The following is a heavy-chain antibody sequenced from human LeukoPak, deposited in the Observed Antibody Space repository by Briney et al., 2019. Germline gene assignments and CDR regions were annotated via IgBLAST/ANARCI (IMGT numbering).Heavy chain of an antibody. CDR1: GYTFTSCD. D-gene: IGHD2-2*01. Sequence: ASEKVSCKASGYTFTSCDINWVRQATGQGLDWMGWMNPNSGNTGYAQKFQGRVTITRNTSISTAYMELSSLRSEDTAVYYCARGLRDIVVVPAHYYFDYWGQGTLVTVSS. CDR2: MNPNSGNT. CDR3: ARGLRDIVVVPAHYYFDY. V-gene: IGHV1-8*03. J-gene: IGHJ4*02.